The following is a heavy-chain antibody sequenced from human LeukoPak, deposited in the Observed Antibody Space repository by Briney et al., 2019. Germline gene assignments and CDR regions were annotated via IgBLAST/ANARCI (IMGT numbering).Heavy chain of an antibody. CDR3: ARGPHYYDSSGYYYYYYYMDV. CDR1: GYSISSGYY. Sequence: SETLSLTCTVSGYSISSGYYWGWIRQPPGKGLEWIGSIYHSGSTYYNPSLKSRVTISVDTSKNQFSLKLSSVTATDTAVYYCARGPHYYDSSGYYYYYYYMDVWGKGTTVTVSS. CDR2: IYHSGST. D-gene: IGHD3-22*01. V-gene: IGHV4-38-2*02. J-gene: IGHJ6*03.